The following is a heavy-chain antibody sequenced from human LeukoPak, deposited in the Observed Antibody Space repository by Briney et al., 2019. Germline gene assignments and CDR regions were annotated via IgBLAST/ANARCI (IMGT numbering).Heavy chain of an antibody. CDR3: ARGLQETLAWLKALSAFDI. CDR1: GYTSTSYG. CDR2: ISAYNGNT. V-gene: IGHV1-18*01. D-gene: IGHD5-24*01. Sequence: ASVKVSCKASGYTSTSYGISWVRQAPGQGLEWMGWISAYNGNTNYAQKLQGRVTMTTDTSTSTAYMELRSLRSDDTAVYYCARGLQETLAWLKALSAFDIWGQGTMVTVSS. J-gene: IGHJ3*02.